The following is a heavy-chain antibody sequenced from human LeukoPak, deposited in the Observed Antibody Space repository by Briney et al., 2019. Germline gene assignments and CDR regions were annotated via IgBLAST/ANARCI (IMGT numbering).Heavy chain of an antibody. CDR3: EKYGVKKQQPSDY. D-gene: IGHD6-13*01. J-gene: IGHJ4*02. CDR1: GGTFSSYA. CDR2: INPILGIA. Sequence: SVKVSCKASGGTFSSYAISWVRQAPGQGLEWMGWINPILGIANYAQKFQGRVTITADNSTSTAYMELSSLRSEDTAVYYCEKYGVKKQQPSDYWGQGTLVTVSS. V-gene: IGHV1-69*10.